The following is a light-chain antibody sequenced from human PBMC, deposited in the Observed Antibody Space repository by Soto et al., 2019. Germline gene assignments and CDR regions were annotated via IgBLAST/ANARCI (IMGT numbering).Light chain of an antibody. Sequence: DIQMTQSPSSLSASVGDRVTITCRASQSISSYLNWCQQKPGKAPKLLIYAASSLQSRVPSRFSGSGSGTDFPLTISSLRPEDFATCYCQQGDSTPWTFGQGTKVET. J-gene: IGKJ1*01. CDR1: QSISSY. CDR3: QQGDSTPWT. V-gene: IGKV1-39*01. CDR2: AAS.